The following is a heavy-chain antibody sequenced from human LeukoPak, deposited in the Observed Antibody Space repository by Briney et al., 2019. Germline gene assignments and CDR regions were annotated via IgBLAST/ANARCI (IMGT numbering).Heavy chain of an antibody. CDR2: IKDDGSGK. J-gene: IGHJ4*02. CDR1: GFTFSNYW. Sequence: PGGSLRLSGAVSGFTFSNYWMSWVRQAPGKGLEWVANIKDDGSGKYYADSVQGRLTISRDNAEKTLYLQMSSLRAEDTAIYYCARYSGSHYSFHYWGQGTLVTVSS. CDR3: ARYSGSHYSFHY. D-gene: IGHD1-26*01. V-gene: IGHV3-7*05.